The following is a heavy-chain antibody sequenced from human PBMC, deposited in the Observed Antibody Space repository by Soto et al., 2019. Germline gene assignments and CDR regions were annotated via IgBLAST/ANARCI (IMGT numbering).Heavy chain of an antibody. V-gene: IGHV4-28*01. CDR1: GYSISSSNW. CDR2: IYYSGST. D-gene: IGHD1-1*01. J-gene: IGHJ6*02. CDR3: AKTVGHKNDYYGIDV. Sequence: LSLTCAVSGYSISSSNWWGWIRQPPGKGLEWIGFIYYSGSTYNNPSLKSRVTMSVDTSKNQFSLNLSSVTAVDTAVYYCAKTVGHKNDYYGIDVWGQGTTVTVS.